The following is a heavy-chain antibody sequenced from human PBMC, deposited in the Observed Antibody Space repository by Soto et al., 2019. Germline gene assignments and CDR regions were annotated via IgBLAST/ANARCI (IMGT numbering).Heavy chain of an antibody. J-gene: IGHJ6*02. V-gene: IGHV4-4*02. CDR1: GGSISSSNW. CDR3: ARDRAAMVRGVIRYYGMDV. CDR2: VYHSGST. D-gene: IGHD3-10*01. Sequence: SETLSLTCAVSGGSISSSNWWGWVRQPQGKGLEWIGEVYHSGSTNYNPSLKSRVTISVDKSKNQFSLKLSSVTAADTAVYYCARDRAAMVRGVIRYYGMDVWGQGTTVT.